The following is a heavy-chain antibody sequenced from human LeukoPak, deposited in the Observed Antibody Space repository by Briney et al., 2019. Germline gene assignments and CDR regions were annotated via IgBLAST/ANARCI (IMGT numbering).Heavy chain of an antibody. V-gene: IGHV1-69*04. CDR1: GGTFSSYA. CDR2: IIPILGIA. J-gene: IGHJ4*02. CDR3: ARAGQLWSYYFDY. D-gene: IGHD5-18*01. Sequence: ASVKVSCKASGGTFSSYATSWVRQAPGQGLEWMGRIIPILGIANYAQKFQGRVTITADKSTSTAYMELSSLRSEDTAVYYCARAGQLWSYYFDYWGQGTLVTVSS.